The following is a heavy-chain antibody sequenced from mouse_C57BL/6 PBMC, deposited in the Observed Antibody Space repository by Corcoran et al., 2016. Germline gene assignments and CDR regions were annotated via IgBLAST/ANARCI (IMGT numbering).Heavy chain of an antibody. CDR2: INTYSGVP. J-gene: IGHJ4*01. CDR3: ERDDYDGGYSMLY. CDR1: RYTFTTYG. V-gene: IGHV9-3*01. D-gene: IGHD2-4*01. Sequence: QIQLVQSGPETKKPGETVKISCKASRYTFTTYGMSWVKQAPGKGLKWMGWINTYSGVPTYADDFKGRFAFSLETSASTAYLQINNLKNEDTATYFCERDDYDGGYSMLYWGQGTSVTVSS.